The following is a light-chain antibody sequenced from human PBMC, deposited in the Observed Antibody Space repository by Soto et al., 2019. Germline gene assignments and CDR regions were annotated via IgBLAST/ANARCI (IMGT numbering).Light chain of an antibody. V-gene: IGLV2-23*02. CDR1: SNDVRSYNL. Sequence: QSALTQPASVSGSPGQSITISCTGTSNDVRSYNLVSWYQQNPGKAPKLMIYEVTKRPSGVSNRFSGSKSGNTASLTISGLQAEDEADYYCCSYAGSSFYVFGTGTKVTVL. J-gene: IGLJ1*01. CDR2: EVT. CDR3: CSYAGSSFYV.